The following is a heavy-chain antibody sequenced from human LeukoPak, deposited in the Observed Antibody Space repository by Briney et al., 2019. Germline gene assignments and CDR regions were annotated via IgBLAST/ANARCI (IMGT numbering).Heavy chain of an antibody. V-gene: IGHV4-59*08. J-gene: IGHJ4*02. CDR3: ARLGNYYDSSGEKPDDY. CDR2: VFYSGST. Sequence: PSETLSLTCTMSGGSISGGSIGTYYWTWIRQPPGKGLEWIGYVFYSGSTNYNPSLKSRVTISVDTSKNQFSLKLSSVTAADTAVYYCARLGNYYDSSGEKPDDYWGQGTLVTVSS. D-gene: IGHD3-22*01. CDR1: SGGSISGGSIGTYY.